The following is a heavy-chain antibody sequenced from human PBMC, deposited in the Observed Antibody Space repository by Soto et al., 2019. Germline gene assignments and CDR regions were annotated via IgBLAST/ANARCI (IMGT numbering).Heavy chain of an antibody. CDR3: ARFPTPGRGWYYYDD. D-gene: IGHD6-19*01. V-gene: IGHV1-69*13. J-gene: IGHJ4*02. CDR2: IIPIFGTA. Sequence: SVKVSCKASGGTFSSYAISWVRQAPGQGLEWKGGIIPIFGTANYAQKFQGRVTITADESTSTAYMELSSLRSEDTAAYYSARFPTPGRGWYYYDDWGQGTLVTDSS. CDR1: GGTFSSYA.